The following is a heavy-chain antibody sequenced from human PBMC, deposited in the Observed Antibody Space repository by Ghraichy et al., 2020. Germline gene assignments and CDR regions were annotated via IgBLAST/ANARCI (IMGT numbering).Heavy chain of an antibody. CDR1: GFTFITSW. D-gene: IGHD5-24*01. CDR2: INQDGSGK. J-gene: IGHJ4*02. V-gene: IGHV3-7*01. Sequence: GESLNISCEASGFTFITSWMNWVRQTPDKGPESVASINQDGSGKTYLDSVRGRFTISRDNAKNSLSLQMNSLRAEDTAVYYCARDRGWLQFDYWGQGALVTVSP. CDR3: ARDRGWLQFDY.